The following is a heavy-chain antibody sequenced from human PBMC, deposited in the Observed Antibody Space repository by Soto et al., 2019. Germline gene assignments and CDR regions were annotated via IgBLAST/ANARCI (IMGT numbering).Heavy chain of an antibody. Sequence: SLRLSCASSGFTFSSYAMSWVRQAPGKGLEWVSAISGSGGSTYYADSVKGRFTISRDNSKNTLYLQMNSLRAEDTAVYYCAKGDGNSFYYYYGMDVWGQGTTVTVSS. CDR3: AKGDGNSFYYYYGMDV. D-gene: IGHD4-4*01. CDR1: GFTFSSYA. V-gene: IGHV3-23*01. J-gene: IGHJ6*02. CDR2: ISGSGGST.